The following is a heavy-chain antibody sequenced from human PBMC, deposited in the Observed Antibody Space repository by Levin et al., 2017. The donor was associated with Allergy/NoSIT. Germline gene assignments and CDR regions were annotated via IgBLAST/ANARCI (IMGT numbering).Heavy chain of an antibody. CDR1: GGSISSGGYY. CDR2: IYYSGST. CDR3: ARGYSGYGDY. D-gene: IGHD5-12*01. J-gene: IGHJ4*02. V-gene: IGHV4-31*03. Sequence: SETLSLTCTVSGGSISSGGYYWSWIRQHPGKGLEWIGYIYYSGSTYYNPSLKSRVTISVDTSKNQFSLKLSSVTAADTAVYYCARGYSGYGDYWGQGTLVTVSS.